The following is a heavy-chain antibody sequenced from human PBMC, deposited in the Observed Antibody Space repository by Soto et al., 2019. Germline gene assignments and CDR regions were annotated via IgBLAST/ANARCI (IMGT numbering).Heavy chain of an antibody. CDR3: ARETPRGSYGSGRLDN. Sequence: EVQLVESGGGLVQPGGSLRLSCAASGFTFTTYWMSWVRQAPGKGLEWVANVKEDGGEKYYVDSVRGRFAISRDNAKNSLYLQMNSLRVEDTAVYYCARETPRGSYGSGRLDNWGQGTLVTVSS. V-gene: IGHV3-7*01. D-gene: IGHD3-10*01. CDR2: VKEDGGEK. J-gene: IGHJ4*02. CDR1: GFTFTTYW.